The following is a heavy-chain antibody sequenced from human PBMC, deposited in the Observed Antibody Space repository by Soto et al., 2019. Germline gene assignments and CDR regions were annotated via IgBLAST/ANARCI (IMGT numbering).Heavy chain of an antibody. CDR2: IIPILGIA. V-gene: IGHV1-69*08. CDR1: GGTFSSYT. CDR3: ARETRYCSGGSCFDYYYYGMDV. J-gene: IGHJ6*02. D-gene: IGHD2-15*01. Sequence: QVQLVQSGAEVKKPGSSVKVSCKASGGTFSSYTISWVRQAPGQGLEWMGRIIPILGIANYAQKFQGRVTITADKSTSTAYMELSSLRSEDTAVYYCARETRYCSGGSCFDYYYYGMDVWGQGTTVTVSS.